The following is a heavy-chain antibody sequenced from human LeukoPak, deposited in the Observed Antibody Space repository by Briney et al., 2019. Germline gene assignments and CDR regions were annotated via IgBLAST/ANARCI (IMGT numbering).Heavy chain of an antibody. V-gene: IGHV3-53*01. D-gene: IGHD5-24*01. J-gene: IGHJ4*02. CDR1: GFTVSSNY. CDR3: ARGNPLEGYFDY. Sequence: GGSLRLSCAASGFTVSSNYMSWVRQAPGKGLEWVSVIYGGGGTYYADSVKGRFTISRDNSKNTLYLQMNSLRAEDTAVYYCARGNPLEGYFDYWGQGTLVTVSS. CDR2: IYGGGGT.